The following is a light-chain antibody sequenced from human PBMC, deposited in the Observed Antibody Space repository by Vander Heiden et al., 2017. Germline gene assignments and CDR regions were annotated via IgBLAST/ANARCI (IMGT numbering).Light chain of an antibody. CDR3: QQYGNSPLT. V-gene: IGKV3-20*01. J-gene: IGKJ4*01. CDR2: DAS. Sequence: IVLTQTPGTLSSSPGARAALSCRASQSVSGNMLSWYRQKPGQAPRLLISDASNRATGIPDRFSASGSGTDFTLTISRLEPEDFAVYYCQQYGNSPLTFGGGTEVESK. CDR1: QSVSGNM.